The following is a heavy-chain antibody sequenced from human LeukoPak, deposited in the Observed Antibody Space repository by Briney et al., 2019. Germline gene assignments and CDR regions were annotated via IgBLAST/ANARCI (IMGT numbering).Heavy chain of an antibody. CDR2: ISAYNGNT. V-gene: IGHV1-18*01. CDR3: ARDFTDGSGSYYFDY. D-gene: IGHD3-10*01. Sequence: GASVKVSCKTSGYTFTSYGISWVRQAPGQGLEWMGWISAYNGNTNYAQKLQGRVTMTTDTSTSTTYMELRSLRSDDTAVYYCARDFTDGSGSYYFDYWGQGTLVTVSS. CDR1: GYTFTSYG. J-gene: IGHJ4*02.